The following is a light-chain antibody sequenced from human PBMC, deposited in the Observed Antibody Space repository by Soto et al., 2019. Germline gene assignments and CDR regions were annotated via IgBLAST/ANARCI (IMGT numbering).Light chain of an antibody. CDR3: QQSLNPPHT. J-gene: IGKJ2*01. V-gene: IGKV1-39*01. Sequence: IQMTKSPPSLSASVGDRVSITCRASATIYRYLNWYQQKPGKAHSLLISDASTLQRVVPPRVSGSGSGTDFTRSIRILQSEAAATYYSQQSLNPPHTFGQGTKVEI. CDR1: ATIYRY. CDR2: DAS.